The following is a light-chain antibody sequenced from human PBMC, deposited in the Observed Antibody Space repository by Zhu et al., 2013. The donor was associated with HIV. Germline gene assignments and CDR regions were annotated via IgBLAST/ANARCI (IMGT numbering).Light chain of an antibody. V-gene: IGLV3-19*01. CDR1: SLRTSY. J-gene: IGLJ3*02. CDR2: GKN. CDR3: NSRDSSDHHL. Sequence: SSELTQDPAVSVALGQTVRITCQGDSLRTSYAGWYQQKPGQAPVVIIYGKNTRPLGIPDRFSGSSSRDTASLTITGAQAEDEADYYCNSRDSSDHHLFGGGTKLTVL.